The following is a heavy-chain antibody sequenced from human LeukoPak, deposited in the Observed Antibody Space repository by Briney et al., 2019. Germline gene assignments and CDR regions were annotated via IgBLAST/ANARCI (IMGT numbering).Heavy chain of an antibody. D-gene: IGHD3-10*01. CDR3: AKDFGGRSYYGSGMNAFDI. V-gene: IGHV3-23*01. CDR1: GFSFSSYG. J-gene: IGHJ3*02. Sequence: GGTLRLSCAASGFSFSSYGMSWVRQAPGKGLEWVSAISGSGGSTYYADSMKGRFTISRDNSKNTLYLQMNSLRAEDTAVYYCAKDFGGRSYYGSGMNAFDIWGQGTMVTVSS. CDR2: ISGSGGST.